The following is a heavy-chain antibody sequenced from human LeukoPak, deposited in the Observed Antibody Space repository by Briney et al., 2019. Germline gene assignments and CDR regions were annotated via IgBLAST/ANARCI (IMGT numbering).Heavy chain of an antibody. Sequence: ASVKVSFKASGYTFTGYYMHWVRQAPGQGREGMGWTNPNSGGTNYAQKFQGRVNMTRDTSISTAYMELSRLRSDDTGVYYCAGGGWAGVPADENYYGMDVWGRGTTVTVSS. CDR3: AGGGWAGVPADENYYGMDV. V-gene: IGHV1-2*02. CDR2: TNPNSGGT. D-gene: IGHD2-2*01. J-gene: IGHJ6*02. CDR1: GYTFTGYY.